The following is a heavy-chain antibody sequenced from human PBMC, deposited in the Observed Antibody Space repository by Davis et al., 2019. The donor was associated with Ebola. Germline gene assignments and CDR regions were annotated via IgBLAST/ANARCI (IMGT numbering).Heavy chain of an antibody. CDR3: ARTPQYTSYGSYFDY. CDR1: GGSISTFY. Sequence: SETLSLTCTVSGGSISTFYWSWVRQPPEKGLDWIGYIDYTGSTKYNPSLKSRVTMSVDTSKNQFSLKLSSVTAADTAVYYCARTPQYTSYGSYFDYWGQGALVTVSS. CDR2: IDYTGST. V-gene: IGHV4-59*01. J-gene: IGHJ4*02. D-gene: IGHD1-26*01.